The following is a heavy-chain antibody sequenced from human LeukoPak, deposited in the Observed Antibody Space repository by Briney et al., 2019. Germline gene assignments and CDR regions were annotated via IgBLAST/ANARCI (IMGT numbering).Heavy chain of an antibody. J-gene: IGHJ4*02. D-gene: IGHD5-18*01. CDR3: AKGLKSGYTYGPFDY. V-gene: IGHV3-23*01. CDR1: GFTFSSYA. CDR2: ISGSGGST. Sequence: GGSLRLSCAASGFTFSSYAMSWVCQAPGKGLEWVSAISGSGGSTYYADSVKGRFTISRDNSKNTLYLQMNSLRAEDTAVYYCAKGLKSGYTYGPFDYWGQGTLVTVSS.